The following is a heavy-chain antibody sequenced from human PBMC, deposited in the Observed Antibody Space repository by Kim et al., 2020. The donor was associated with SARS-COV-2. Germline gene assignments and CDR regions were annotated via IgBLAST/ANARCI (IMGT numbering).Heavy chain of an antibody. V-gene: IGHV3-74*01. CDR2: INSDGGTT. D-gene: IGHD1-26*01. CDR3: ASRRYTGTYYYFDY. Sequence: GGSLRLSCVASGFTFRSYWMHWVRQVPGKGLVWVSRINSDGGTTSYADSVKGRFTISRDNAKSTLYLQMNSLRAEDTAVYYCASRRYTGTYYYFDYWGQGTLVTVSS. CDR1: GFTFRSYW. J-gene: IGHJ4*02.